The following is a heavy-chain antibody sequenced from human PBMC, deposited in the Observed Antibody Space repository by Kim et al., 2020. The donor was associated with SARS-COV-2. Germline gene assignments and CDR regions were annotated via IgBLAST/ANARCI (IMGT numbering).Heavy chain of an antibody. V-gene: IGHV7-4-1*02. CDR1: GYTFTSYA. D-gene: IGHD6-13*01. J-gene: IGHJ2*01. Sequence: ASVKVSCKASGYTFTSYAMNWVRQAPGQGLEWMGWINTNTGNPTYAQGFTGRFVFSLDTSVSTAYLQISSLKAEDTAVYYCARGRPLIAAAVGDWYFDLWGRGTLVTVSS. CDR2: INTNTGNP. CDR3: ARGRPLIAAAVGDWYFDL.